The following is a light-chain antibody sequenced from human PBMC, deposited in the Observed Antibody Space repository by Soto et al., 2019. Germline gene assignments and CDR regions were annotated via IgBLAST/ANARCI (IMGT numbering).Light chain of an antibody. CDR1: QSISSY. J-gene: IGKJ2*01. Sequence: DIQMTQSPSSLSASVGDRVTITCRASQSISSYLNWYQQKPRKAPKLLIYAASSLQSGVPSRFSGRGSGTEFTLTISSLQPEDFATYFCQQSYSTPFFGQGTKLESK. CDR2: AAS. CDR3: QQSYSTPF. V-gene: IGKV1-39*01.